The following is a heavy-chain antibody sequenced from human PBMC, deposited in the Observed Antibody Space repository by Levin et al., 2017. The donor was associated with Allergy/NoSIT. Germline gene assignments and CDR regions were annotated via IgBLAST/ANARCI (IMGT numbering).Heavy chain of an antibody. CDR3: ARDRHPYYFDY. Sequence: PGGSLRLSCAASGFTFSSYAMHWVRQAPGKGLEWVAVISYDGSNKYYADSVKGRFTISRDNSKNTLYLQMNSLRAEDTAVYYCARDRHPYYFDYWGQGTLVTVSS. CDR2: ISYDGSNK. V-gene: IGHV3-30-3*01. D-gene: IGHD6-6*01. J-gene: IGHJ4*02. CDR1: GFTFSSYA.